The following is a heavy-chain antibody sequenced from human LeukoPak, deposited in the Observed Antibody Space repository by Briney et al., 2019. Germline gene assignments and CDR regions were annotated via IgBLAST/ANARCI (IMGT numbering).Heavy chain of an antibody. V-gene: IGHV4-38-2*02. Sequence: SETLSLTCTVSGYSISSGYYWGWMRQPPGKGLEWIGSIYHSVSTYYNPSLKSRVTISLDTSKNQFSLKLSSVTAADTAVYYCARSISYWGQGTLVTVSS. CDR3: ARSISY. J-gene: IGHJ4*02. CDR1: GYSISSGYY. CDR2: IYHSVST.